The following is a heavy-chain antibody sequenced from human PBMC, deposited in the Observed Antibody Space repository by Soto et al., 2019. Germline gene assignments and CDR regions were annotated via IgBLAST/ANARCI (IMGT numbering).Heavy chain of an antibody. J-gene: IGHJ6*02. CDR1: GGSISSHY. Sequence: SETLSLTCTVSGGSISSHYWNWIRQPPGKGLEWIGCISYNGNSYSIPSLRSRVTVSMDTSKNQVSLKLSSVTAADTAVYYCAGDTYVCFSGGVYFCDSLDVWGQGTTVTVSS. CDR2: ISYNGNS. CDR3: AGDTYVCFSGGVYFCDSLDV. V-gene: IGHV4-59*11. D-gene: IGHD3-16*01.